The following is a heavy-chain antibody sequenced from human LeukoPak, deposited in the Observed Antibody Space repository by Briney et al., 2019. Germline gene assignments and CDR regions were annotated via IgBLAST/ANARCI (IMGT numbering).Heavy chain of an antibody. D-gene: IGHD3-9*01. CDR2: INHSGST. V-gene: IGHV4-34*01. Sequence: SETLSLTCAVYGGSFSGYYWSWIRQPPGKGLEWIGEINHSGSTNYNPSLKSRVTISVDTSKNQFSLMLSSVTAAETAVYYCARRYFDWLLLIDYWGQGNLVTVSS. J-gene: IGHJ4*02. CDR1: GGSFSGYY. CDR3: ARRYFDWLLLIDY.